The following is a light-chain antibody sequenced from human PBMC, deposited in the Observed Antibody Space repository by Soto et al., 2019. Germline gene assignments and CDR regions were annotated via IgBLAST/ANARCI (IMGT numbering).Light chain of an antibody. CDR3: QQYHHWPVT. Sequence: EIGMTQSPATLSVSPGERVTFSCRASQRIYSNLAWYQHTPGQAPRLLISGASTGATGLPSRFSGSGSGTDFTLTINSLQSEDVAVYYCQQYHHWPVTFGGGTKVEIK. V-gene: IGKV3-15*01. CDR1: QRIYSN. CDR2: GAS. J-gene: IGKJ4*01.